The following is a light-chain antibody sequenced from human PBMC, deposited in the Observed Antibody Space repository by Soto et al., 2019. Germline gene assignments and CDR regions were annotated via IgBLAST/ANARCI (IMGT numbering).Light chain of an antibody. V-gene: IGKV1-33*01. CDR1: QDIKYY. J-gene: IGKJ4*01. Sequence: DIQMPQSPSSLSASVGDRVTITCQASQDIKYYLNWYQHRPGKAPELLIYDASNLEAGVPSRFSGSGSGTDFTFTISSLQPEEIATDDCQQYENVPLTVGGGTKVDIK. CDR2: DAS. CDR3: QQYENVPLT.